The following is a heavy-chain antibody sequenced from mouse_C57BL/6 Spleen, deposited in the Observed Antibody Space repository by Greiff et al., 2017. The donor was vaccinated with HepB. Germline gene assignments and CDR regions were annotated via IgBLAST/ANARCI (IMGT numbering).Heavy chain of an antibody. D-gene: IGHD1-1*01. V-gene: IGHV1-50*01. Sequence: QVQLQQPGAELVKPGASVKLSCKASGYTFTSYWMQWVKQRPGQGLEWIGEIDPSDSYTNYNQKFKGKATLTVDTSSSTAYMQLSSLTSEDSAVYYCARDTTVVARFDYWGQGTTLTVSS. CDR1: GYTFTSYW. J-gene: IGHJ2*01. CDR3: ARDTTVVARFDY. CDR2: IDPSDSYT.